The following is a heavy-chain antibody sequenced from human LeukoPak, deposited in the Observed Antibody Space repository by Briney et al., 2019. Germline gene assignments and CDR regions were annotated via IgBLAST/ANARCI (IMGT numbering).Heavy chain of an antibody. Sequence: GGSLRLSCAASGFSFNNYAMHWVRQAPGKGLEWVTFIPYEGSNKYYADSVEGRFTISRDNSKNTLYLQMNSLRTEDTALYYCAKDQAIFGVVPDAFDMWGQGTMVTVAS. CDR1: GFSFNNYA. CDR3: AKDQAIFGVVPDAFDM. V-gene: IGHV3-30*02. D-gene: IGHD3-3*01. CDR2: IPYEGSNK. J-gene: IGHJ3*02.